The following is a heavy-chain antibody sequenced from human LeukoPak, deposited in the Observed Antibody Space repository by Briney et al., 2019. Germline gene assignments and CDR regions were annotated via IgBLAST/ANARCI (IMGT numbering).Heavy chain of an antibody. J-gene: IGHJ4*02. CDR3: ARGECTGTSCYFFDY. V-gene: IGHV1-2*02. Sequence: ASVKASCKTSGYTFTAYYIHWLRQAPGQGLEWMGWINPKTGGTNYGHTFQGRVTMTRDTSISTAYMELSRLTSDDTTVYYCARGECTGTSCYFFDYWGQGTLVTVSS. CDR2: INPKTGGT. CDR1: GYTFTAYY. D-gene: IGHD2-2*01.